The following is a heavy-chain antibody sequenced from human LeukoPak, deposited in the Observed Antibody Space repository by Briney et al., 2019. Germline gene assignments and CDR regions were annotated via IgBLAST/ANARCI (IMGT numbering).Heavy chain of an antibody. Sequence: GGSPRLSCAASGFTFSSYGMHWVRQAPGKGLEWVAVIWYDGSNKYYADSVKGRFTISRDNSKNTLYLQMNSLRAEDTAVYYCARAGGNSELYDYWGQGTLVTVSS. J-gene: IGHJ4*02. D-gene: IGHD4-23*01. CDR2: IWYDGSNK. V-gene: IGHV3-33*01. CDR1: GFTFSSYG. CDR3: ARAGGNSELYDY.